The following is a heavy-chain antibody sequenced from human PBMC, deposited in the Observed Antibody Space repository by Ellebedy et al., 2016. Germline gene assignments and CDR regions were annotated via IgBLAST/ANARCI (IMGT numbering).Heavy chain of an antibody. CDR3: TRDSPGYAVAVY. V-gene: IGHV3-7*01. Sequence: GESLKISCAASGFTFSGFWMTWVRQAPGKGLEWVANIKYDGSEKNYVDSVKGRFTISRDNAKNSLFLQMNGLRAEDTAVYYCTRDSPGYAVAVYWGQGAPVTVSS. CDR1: GFTFSGFW. D-gene: IGHD6-19*01. CDR2: IKYDGSEK. J-gene: IGHJ4*02.